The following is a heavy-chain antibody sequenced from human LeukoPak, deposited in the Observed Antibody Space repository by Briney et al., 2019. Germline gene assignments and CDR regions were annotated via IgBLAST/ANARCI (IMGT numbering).Heavy chain of an antibody. D-gene: IGHD1-26*01. Sequence: PSETLSLTCTVSGGSISSYYWSWIRQPPGKGLEWIGYTYYSGSTNYNPSLKSRVTISVDTSKNQFSLKLSSVTAADTAVYYCARHAYRFDPYWFDPWGQGTLVTVSS. J-gene: IGHJ5*02. CDR2: TYYSGST. CDR3: ARHAYRFDPYWFDP. V-gene: IGHV4-59*08. CDR1: GGSISSYY.